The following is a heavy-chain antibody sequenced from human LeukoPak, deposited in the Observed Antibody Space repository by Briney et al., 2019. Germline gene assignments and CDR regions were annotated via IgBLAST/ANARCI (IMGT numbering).Heavy chain of an antibody. V-gene: IGHV4-59*08. J-gene: IGHJ6*02. CDR3: ARHYSGGGRVGSAPLEWFYYYYGMDV. Sequence: SSETLSLTCTVSGGSITGYHWSWIRQPPGKGLEWIGYIYYSGSTNYNPSLKSRVTISVDTSKNQFSLKLSSVTAADTAVYYCARHYSGGGRVGSAPLEWFYYYYGMDVWGQGTTVTVSS. CDR2: IYYSGST. CDR1: GGSITGYH. D-gene: IGHD3-3*01.